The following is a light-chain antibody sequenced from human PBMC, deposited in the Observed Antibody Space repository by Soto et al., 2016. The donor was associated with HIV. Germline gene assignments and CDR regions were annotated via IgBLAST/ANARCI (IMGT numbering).Light chain of an antibody. CDR3: QVWDSSSDSL. CDR2: DDR. CDR1: NIGSKS. J-gene: IGLJ2*01. V-gene: IGLV3-21*03. Sequence: SYELTQPPSVSVAPGKTASTTCGGNNIGSKSVHWYQQKPGQAPVLVVYDDRDRPSGIPERFSGSNSGNTATLIISRVEAGDEADYYCQVWDSSSDSLFGGGTKLTVL.